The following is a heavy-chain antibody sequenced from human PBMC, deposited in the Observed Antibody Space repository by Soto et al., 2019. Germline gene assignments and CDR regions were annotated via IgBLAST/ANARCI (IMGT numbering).Heavy chain of an antibody. D-gene: IGHD3-10*01. CDR1: GLTFSSYS. CDR2: ISGSGGST. J-gene: IGHJ6*03. Sequence: GGSLRLSCAASGLTFSSYSMSWVRKAPGKGLEWVSAISGSGGSTYYADSVKGRFTISRDNSKNTLYLQMNSLRAEDTAVYYCAKGPLLWVGEPDYYYMDVWGKGTTVTGSS. V-gene: IGHV3-23*01. CDR3: AKGPLLWVGEPDYYYMDV.